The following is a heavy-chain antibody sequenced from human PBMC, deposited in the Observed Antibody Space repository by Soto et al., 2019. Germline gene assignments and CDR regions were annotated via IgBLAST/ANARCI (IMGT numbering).Heavy chain of an antibody. V-gene: IGHV1-18*01. CDR1: GHTFTSYG. Sequence: ASVKAACKASGHTFTSYGISLARQAPGQGLEWMGWISAYNGNTNYARKLQGRVTMTTDTSTSTAYMELRSLRSDDTAVYYCARVVGALGHWFDPWGQGTLVTVSS. D-gene: IGHD1-26*01. CDR2: ISAYNGNT. CDR3: ARVVGALGHWFDP. J-gene: IGHJ5*02.